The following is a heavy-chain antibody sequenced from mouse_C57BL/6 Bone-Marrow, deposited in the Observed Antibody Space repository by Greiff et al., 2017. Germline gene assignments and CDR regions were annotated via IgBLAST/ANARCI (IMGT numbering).Heavy chain of an antibody. CDR3: TQIDYGYDVFAY. D-gene: IGHD2-2*01. J-gene: IGHJ3*01. CDR1: GYTFTDYD. CDR2: IEPETGGT. Sequence: QVQLQQSGAELVRPGASVTLSCKASGYTFTDYDMHWVKQTPVHGLEWIGAIEPETGGTAYNQKFKGKAILTADKSSSTAYMELRSLTSEDSAVYYCTQIDYGYDVFAYWGQGTLVTVSA. V-gene: IGHV1-15*01.